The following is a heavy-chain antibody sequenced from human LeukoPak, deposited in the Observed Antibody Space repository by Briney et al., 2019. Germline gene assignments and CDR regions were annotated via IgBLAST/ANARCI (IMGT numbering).Heavy chain of an antibody. CDR3: ARQAVVSAIPFFDY. V-gene: IGHV3-23*01. J-gene: IGHJ4*02. D-gene: IGHD2-21*02. CDR1: GFTFSSYR. CDR2: ITGAT. Sequence: GGSLRLSCVASGFTFSSYRMSWVRQAPGKGLEWVSTITGATYYADSVKGRSTISRDNSKSTLYLQMHGLRVEDTALYYCARQAVVSAIPFFDYWGQGALVTVSS.